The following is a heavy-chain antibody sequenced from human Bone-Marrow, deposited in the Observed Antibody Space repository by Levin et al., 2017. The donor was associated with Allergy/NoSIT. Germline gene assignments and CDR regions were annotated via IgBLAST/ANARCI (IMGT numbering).Heavy chain of an antibody. CDR2: IYWDDDK. D-gene: IGHD3-22*01. V-gene: IGHV2-5*02. Sequence: SGPTLVKPTETLTLTCSFSGFSFYTHGVGVGWIRQPPGKALEWLALIYWDDDKRYSPSLQSRLAITKDTSKNEVVLTLTTMDSVDTGTYFCAHGHYYGSSGYFYFDYWGQGTLVAVSS. CDR3: AHGHYYGSSGYFYFDY. CDR1: GFSFYTHGVG. J-gene: IGHJ4*02.